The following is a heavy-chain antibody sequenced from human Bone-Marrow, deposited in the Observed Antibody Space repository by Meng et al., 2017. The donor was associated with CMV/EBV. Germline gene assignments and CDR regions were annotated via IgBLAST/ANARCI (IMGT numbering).Heavy chain of an antibody. Sequence: LSLPCTVSGGSLSSGSPYWTWVRQPAGKGLEWIGLIYTNGSTNYNPSLKSRVTISLDTSRNQFSLDLNSVTAADTAVYYCVKEFASWGQGTLVTVSS. CDR2: IYTNGST. CDR1: GGSLSSGSPY. J-gene: IGHJ4*02. V-gene: IGHV4-61*02. CDR3: VKEFAS.